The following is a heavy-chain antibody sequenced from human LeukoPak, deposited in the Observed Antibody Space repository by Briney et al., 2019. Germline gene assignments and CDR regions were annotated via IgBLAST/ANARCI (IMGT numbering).Heavy chain of an antibody. CDR3: ASGLVRGAAAGTVDY. V-gene: IGHV3-21*01. CDR1: RFTFSSYS. Sequence: PGGSLRLSCAASRFTFSSYSMNWVRQAPGKGLEWVSSISSSSSYIYYADSVKGRFTFSRDNAKNSLYLQMNSLRAEDTAVYYCASGLVRGAAAGTVDYWGQGTLVTVSS. J-gene: IGHJ4*02. D-gene: IGHD6-13*01. CDR2: ISSSSSYI.